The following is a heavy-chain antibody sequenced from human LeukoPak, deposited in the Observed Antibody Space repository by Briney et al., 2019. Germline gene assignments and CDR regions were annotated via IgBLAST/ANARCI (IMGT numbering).Heavy chain of an antibody. Sequence: GGSLRLSCTASGFTFSTYAMSWVRQAPGKGLEWVSAISSTSVSTYYADSVKGRFTISRGNSNNTLFLQMNSLRAEDTAIYYCTKLPSAWWLGNYFDYWGQGTLVTVSS. V-gene: IGHV3-23*01. CDR2: ISSTSVST. CDR3: TKLPSAWWLGNYFDY. CDR1: GFTFSTYA. D-gene: IGHD2-8*02. J-gene: IGHJ4*02.